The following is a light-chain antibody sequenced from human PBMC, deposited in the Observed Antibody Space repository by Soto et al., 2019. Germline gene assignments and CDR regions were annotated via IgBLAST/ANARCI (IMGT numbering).Light chain of an antibody. CDR1: QSISSY. J-gene: IGKJ5*01. Sequence: DIRMTQSPSSLSASVGDRVTITCRASQSISSYLNWYQQKPGKAPKLLIYAASSLQSGVPSRFSGSGSGTDFTLTISSLQPEDFATYYCQQSYSTGITFGQGTRLEIK. V-gene: IGKV1-39*01. CDR3: QQSYSTGIT. CDR2: AAS.